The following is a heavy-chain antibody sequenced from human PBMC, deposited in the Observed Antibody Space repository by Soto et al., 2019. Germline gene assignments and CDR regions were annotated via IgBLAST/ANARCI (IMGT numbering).Heavy chain of an antibody. CDR2: IRGPSVYI. CDR3: AREGALKPCSA. CDR1: GFTFSNYN. Sequence: PGGSLRLSCVASGFTFSNYNMNWVRQAPGKGLEWVSHIRGPSVYIHYADSVKGRFTISIDNAKNLVYLQMDSLRVEDTAVYYCAREGALKPCSAWGQGALVTVSS. J-gene: IGHJ5*02. D-gene: IGHD2-8*01. V-gene: IGHV3-21*01.